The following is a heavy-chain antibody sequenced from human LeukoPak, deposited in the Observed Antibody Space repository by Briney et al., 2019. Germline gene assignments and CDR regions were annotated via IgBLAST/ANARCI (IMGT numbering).Heavy chain of an antibody. CDR3: AKGGALLEWSLGY. D-gene: IGHD3-3*02. J-gene: IGHJ4*02. Sequence: ASVKVSCKASGGTFISFSFSWVRQTPGQGREWMGGIIPMLGAANYAQNFLDRVTITADESTSTVYMELSSLRYDDTAVYYCAKGGALLEWSLGYWGQGTLVTVSS. V-gene: IGHV1-69*01. CDR2: IIPMLGAA. CDR1: GGTFISFS.